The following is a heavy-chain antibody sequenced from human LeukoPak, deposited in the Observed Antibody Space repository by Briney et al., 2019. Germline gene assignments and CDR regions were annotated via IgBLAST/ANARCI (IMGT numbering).Heavy chain of an antibody. CDR2: ISGSGGST. CDR1: GFTFSSYA. J-gene: IGHJ6*02. CDR3: AKDSAIGYCSGGSCYTSYGMDV. V-gene: IGHV3-23*01. Sequence: GGSLRLSCAASGFTFSSYAMSWVRQAPGKGLEWVSAISGSGGSTYYADSVKGRFTISRDNSKNTLYLQMNSLGAEDTAVYYCAKDSAIGYCSGGSCYTSYGMDVWGQGTTVTVSS. D-gene: IGHD2-15*01.